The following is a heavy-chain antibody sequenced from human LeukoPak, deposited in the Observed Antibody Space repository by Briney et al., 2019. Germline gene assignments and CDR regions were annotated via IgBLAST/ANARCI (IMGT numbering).Heavy chain of an antibody. V-gene: IGHV1-2*06. CDR3: ARQIRGYCSGGSCDGMDV. D-gene: IGHD2-15*01. J-gene: IGHJ6*02. Sequence: GASVKVSCKASGYTFTNYAMNWVRQAPGQGLEWMGRINPNSGGTNYAQKFQGRVTMTRDTSISTAYMELSRLRSDDTAVYYCARQIRGYCSGGSCDGMDVWGQGTTVTVSS. CDR1: GYTFTNYA. CDR2: INPNSGGT.